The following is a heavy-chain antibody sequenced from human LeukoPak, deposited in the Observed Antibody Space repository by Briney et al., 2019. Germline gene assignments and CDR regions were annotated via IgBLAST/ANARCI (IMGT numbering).Heavy chain of an antibody. CDR1: GYTFTSYY. CDR2: INSSGGST. Sequence: ASVKVSCKASGYTFTSYYMHWVRQAPGQGLEWMGIINSSGGSTSYAQKFQGRVTMTRDTSTSTVYMELSSLRSEDTAVYYCARVGFTYYYDSSGYYDYWGQGTLVTVSS. D-gene: IGHD3-22*01. J-gene: IGHJ4*02. V-gene: IGHV1-46*01. CDR3: ARVGFTYYYDSSGYYDY.